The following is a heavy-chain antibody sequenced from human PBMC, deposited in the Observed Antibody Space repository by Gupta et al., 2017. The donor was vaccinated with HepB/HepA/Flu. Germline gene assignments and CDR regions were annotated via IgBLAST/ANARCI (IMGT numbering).Heavy chain of an antibody. CDR1: GFTFSSYG. D-gene: IGHD6-19*01. V-gene: IGHV3-30*18. Sequence: QVPLVESGGGVVQPGRSLRLSCAASGFTFSSYGMHWVRKAPGKGLEWVAVISYDGSNKYYADSVKGRFTISRDNSKNTLYLQMNSLRAEDTAVYYCAKERKREWLVTSFDYWGQGTLVTVSS. CDR2: ISYDGSNK. J-gene: IGHJ4*02. CDR3: AKERKREWLVTSFDY.